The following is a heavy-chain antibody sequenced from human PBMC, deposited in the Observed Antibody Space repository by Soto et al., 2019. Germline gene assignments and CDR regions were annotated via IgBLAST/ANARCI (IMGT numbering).Heavy chain of an antibody. Sequence: GESLKISCKGSGYSFSTYWIGWVRQMPGKGLEWMGIIYPGDSDTRYSPSFQGQVTISADKSTNTAYLQWSSLKASDTAMYYCARRAPTAMVPPFFDYWGQGTLVTVSS. J-gene: IGHJ4*02. D-gene: IGHD5-18*01. CDR3: ARRAPTAMVPPFFDY. V-gene: IGHV5-51*01. CDR2: IYPGDSDT. CDR1: GYSFSTYW.